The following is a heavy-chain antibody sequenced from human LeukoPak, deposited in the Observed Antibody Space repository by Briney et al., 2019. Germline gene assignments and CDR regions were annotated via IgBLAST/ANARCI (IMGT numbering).Heavy chain of an antibody. V-gene: IGHV4-39*01. D-gene: IGHD5-18*01. CDR3: ARREGYSFGYDY. CDR1: GGSISSSSYY. Sequence: PSETLSLTCTVSGGSISSSSYYWGWIRQPPGKGLEWIGDIYYSGSTYYNPSLKSRVTMSVDTSKNHFSLKLSSVTAADTAVYYCARREGYSFGYDYWGQRTLVTVSS. J-gene: IGHJ4*02. CDR2: IYYSGST.